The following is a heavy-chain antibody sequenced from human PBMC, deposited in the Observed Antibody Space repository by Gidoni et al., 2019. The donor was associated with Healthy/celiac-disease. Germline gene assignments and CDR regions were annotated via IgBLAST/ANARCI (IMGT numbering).Heavy chain of an antibody. CDR2: IITIFGTA. CDR3: ARVYYGSGSYYIPYYYYYMDV. J-gene: IGHJ6*03. D-gene: IGHD3-10*01. Sequence: QVQMVQSGAAVKKPGSSVKVCCKASGGTFSSYANSWVRPDTEQGLEWMGGIITIFGTANYSHNFQGRVTITADKSTSTAYMELSSLISEDTSVYYCARVYYGSGSYYIPYYYYYMDVWGKGTTVTVSS. V-gene: IGHV1-69*06. CDR1: GGTFSSYA.